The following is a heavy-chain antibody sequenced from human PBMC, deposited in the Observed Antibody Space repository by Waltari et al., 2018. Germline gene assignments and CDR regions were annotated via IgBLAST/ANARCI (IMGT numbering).Heavy chain of an antibody. Sequence: QERLQQWGAGLLKPSETLSLTCAVFGGSFSGYYWTWIRQPPGKRLEWIGEINQIGNTNYKRSLRSRVTISLDTSKSQFSLKLSSVTAADTAVYFCARPNRDWYFDLWGRGTLVTVSS. V-gene: IGHV4-34*01. CDR3: ARPNRDWYFDL. CDR1: GGSFSGYY. CDR2: INQIGNT. J-gene: IGHJ2*01.